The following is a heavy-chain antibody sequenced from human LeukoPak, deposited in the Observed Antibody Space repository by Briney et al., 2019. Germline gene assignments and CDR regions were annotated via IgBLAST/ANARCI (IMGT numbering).Heavy chain of an antibody. Sequence: SVKVSCKASGGTFSSYAISWVRQAPGQGLEWMGGIIPIFGTANYAQKFQGRVTITADKSTSTAYMELSSLRSEDTAVYYCARGRLVGATRGYFDYWGQGTLVTVSS. V-gene: IGHV1-69*06. J-gene: IGHJ4*02. CDR1: GGTFSSYA. CDR2: IIPIFGTA. D-gene: IGHD1-26*01. CDR3: ARGRLVGATRGYFDY.